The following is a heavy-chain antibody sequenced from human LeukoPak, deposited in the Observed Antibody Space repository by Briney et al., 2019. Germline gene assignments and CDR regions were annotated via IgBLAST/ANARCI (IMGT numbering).Heavy chain of an antibody. CDR1: GDTFSSDG. J-gene: IGHJ6*03. Sequence: ASVKASCKPSGDTFSSDGFSWVRQAPGQGLEWMGWISSYSGDTNYAQKFQGRITMTTDPSTSSAYMEMKNLRFDDTAVYYCARVSGTYDVYYFYMDVWGKGTTVIVSS. CDR3: ARVSGTYDVYYFYMDV. CDR2: ISSYSGDT. V-gene: IGHV1-18*01. D-gene: IGHD1-26*01.